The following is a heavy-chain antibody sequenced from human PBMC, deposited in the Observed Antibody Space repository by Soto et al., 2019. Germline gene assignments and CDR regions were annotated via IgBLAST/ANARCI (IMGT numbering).Heavy chain of an antibody. J-gene: IGHJ3*02. CDR3: ARSYGSGYYGAFDI. CDR2: IYYSGST. Sequence: SETLSLTCTVSGGSISSGGYYWSWIRQHPGKGLEWIGYIYYSGSTYYNPSLKGRVTISVDTSKNQFSLKLSSVTAADTAVYYCARSYGSGYYGAFDIWGQGTMVTVSS. D-gene: IGHD3-22*01. CDR1: GGSISSGGYY. V-gene: IGHV4-31*03.